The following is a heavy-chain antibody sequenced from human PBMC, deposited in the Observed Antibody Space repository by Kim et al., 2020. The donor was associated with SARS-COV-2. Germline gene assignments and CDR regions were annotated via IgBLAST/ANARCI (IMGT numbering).Heavy chain of an antibody. CDR3: ARDRDEDITFYDVLTGYYLPGF. J-gene: IGHJ4*02. V-gene: IGHV1-18*01. Sequence: ASVKVSCKASNYTFTKFGINWVRQAPGQGLEWVGRISPNNGNTKYSQKFQGRVSMTTDTSTTTAYLLLRSLTSDDTAVYFCARDRDEDITFYDVLTGYYLPGFWGQGSLVTVS. CDR2: ISPNNGNT. CDR1: NYTFTKFG. D-gene: IGHD3-9*01.